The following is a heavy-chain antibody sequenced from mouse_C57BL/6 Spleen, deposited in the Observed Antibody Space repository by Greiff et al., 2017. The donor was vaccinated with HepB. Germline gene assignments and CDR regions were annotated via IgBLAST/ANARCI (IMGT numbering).Heavy chain of an antibody. CDR3: TGDTWFAY. J-gene: IGHJ3*01. Sequence: EVQGVESGGGLVQPGGSMKLSCVASGFTFSNYWMNWVRQSPEKGLEWVAQIRLKSDNYATHYAESVKGRFTISRDDSKSSVYLQMNNLRAEDTGIYYCTGDTWFAYWGQGTLVTVSA. CDR1: GFTFSNYW. CDR2: IRLKSDNYAT. V-gene: IGHV6-3*01.